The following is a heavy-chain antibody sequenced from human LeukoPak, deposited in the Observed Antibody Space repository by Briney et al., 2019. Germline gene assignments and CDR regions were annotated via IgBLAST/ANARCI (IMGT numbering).Heavy chain of an antibody. CDR1: GGSISSFY. CDR3: ARHCSGGTRPLSFDAFDI. J-gene: IGHJ3*02. Sequence: PSETLSLTCTVSGGSISSFYWSWIRQPPGKGLEWIGYIYNSESTNYNPSLKSGVTISVDTSKNQFSLMLTSVTASDTAMYYCARHCSGGTRPLSFDAFDIWGQGTMVTVSS. V-gene: IGHV4-59*08. D-gene: IGHD2-15*01. CDR2: IYNSEST.